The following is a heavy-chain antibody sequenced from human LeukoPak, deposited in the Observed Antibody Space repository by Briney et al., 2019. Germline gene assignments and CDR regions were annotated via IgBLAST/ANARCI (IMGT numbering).Heavy chain of an antibody. Sequence: SVKVSCKASGGTFSSYAISWVRQAPGQGLEWMGGIIPIFGTANYAQKFQGKVTITADESTSTAYMELSSLRSEDTAVYYCARDTSLNRIAAAGDWGQGTLVTVSS. CDR2: IIPIFGTA. CDR1: GGTFSSYA. CDR3: ARDTSLNRIAAAGD. V-gene: IGHV1-69*13. J-gene: IGHJ4*02. D-gene: IGHD6-13*01.